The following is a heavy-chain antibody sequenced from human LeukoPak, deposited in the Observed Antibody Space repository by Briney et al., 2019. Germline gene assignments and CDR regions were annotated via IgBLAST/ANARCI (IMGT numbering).Heavy chain of an antibody. Sequence: GGSLRLSCVASGFTVSTTYMNWVRQAPGKGLEGVSVLYTGGTTYYADSVKGRFTISRDNSKNTLYLQMNSLRAEDTAMYYCARDLSSGFYYFDYWGQGILVTVSS. CDR2: LYTGGTT. CDR3: ARDLSSGFYYFDY. V-gene: IGHV3-53*01. CDR1: GFTVSTTY. D-gene: IGHD3-22*01. J-gene: IGHJ4*02.